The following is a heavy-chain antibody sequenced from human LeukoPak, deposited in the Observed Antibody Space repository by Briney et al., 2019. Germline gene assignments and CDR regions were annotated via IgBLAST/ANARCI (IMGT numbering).Heavy chain of an antibody. CDR1: GYTFTGYY. CDR3: AREWGQDIVVVPAAIGAFDI. V-gene: IGHV1-2*04. Sequence: ASVKVSCKASGYTFTGYYMHWVRQAPGQGLEWMGWINPNSGGTNYAQKFQGWVTMTRDTSISTAYMELSRLRSDGTAVYYCAREWGQDIVVVPAAIGAFDIWGQGTMVTVSS. J-gene: IGHJ3*02. D-gene: IGHD2-2*01. CDR2: INPNSGGT.